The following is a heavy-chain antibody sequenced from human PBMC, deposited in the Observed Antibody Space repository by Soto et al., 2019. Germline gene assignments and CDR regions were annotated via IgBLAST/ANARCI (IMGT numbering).Heavy chain of an antibody. CDR1: GYTFTSYD. J-gene: IGHJ6*03. V-gene: IGHV1-8*01. CDR2: MNPNSGNT. D-gene: IGHD5-12*01. CDR3: ARDQSGYDSYYYYYYMDV. Sequence: ASVKVSCKASGYTFTSYDINWVRQATGQGLEWMGWMNPNSGNTGYAQKFQGRVTMTRNTSISTAYMELSSLRSEDTAVYYCARDQSGYDSYYYYYYMDVWGKGTTVIVSS.